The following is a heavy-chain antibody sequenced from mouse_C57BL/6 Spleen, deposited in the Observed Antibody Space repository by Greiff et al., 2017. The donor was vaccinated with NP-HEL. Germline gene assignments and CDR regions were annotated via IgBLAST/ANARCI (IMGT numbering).Heavy chain of an antibody. CDR3: ARVLSHYYAMDY. V-gene: IGHV5-16*01. D-gene: IGHD6-2*01. CDR1: GFTFSDYY. J-gene: IGHJ4*01. CDR2: INYDGSST. Sequence: EVQRVESEGGLVQPGSSMKLSCKASGFTFSDYYMAWVRQVPEKGLEWVANINYDGSSTYYLDSLKSRFIISRDNAKNILYLQMSSLKSEDTATYYCARVLSHYYAMDYWGQGTSVTVSS.